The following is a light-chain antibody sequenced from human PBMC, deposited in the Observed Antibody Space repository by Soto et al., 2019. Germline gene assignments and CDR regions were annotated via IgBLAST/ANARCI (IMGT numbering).Light chain of an antibody. J-gene: IGLJ1*01. V-gene: IGLV2-11*01. Sequence: QSVLTQPRSVSGSPGQSVTISCTGTSNDVGGYHYVSWYQHHPGKAPKLVIFDVNRRPSGVPHRFSGSKSDNTASLTISGLQAEDEADYYYCSYVGSYIYVFGTGTKV. CDR1: SNDVGGYHY. CDR2: DVN. CDR3: CSYVGSYIYV.